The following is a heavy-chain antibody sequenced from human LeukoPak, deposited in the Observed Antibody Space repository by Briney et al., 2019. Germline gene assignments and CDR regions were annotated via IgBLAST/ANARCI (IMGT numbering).Heavy chain of an antibody. CDR2: ISYDGTNK. J-gene: IGHJ6*02. CDR3: AKVLGYWSGGSCYSVDYYYYYGMDV. D-gene: IGHD2-15*01. Sequence: PGGSLRLSCAASGFTFSSYSMNWVRQAPGKGLEWVAVISYDGTNKYYADSVKGRFTISRDNSKNTLYLQMNSLRAEDTAVYYCAKVLGYWSGGSCYSVDYYYYYGMDVWGQGTTVTVSS. V-gene: IGHV3-30*18. CDR1: GFTFSSYS.